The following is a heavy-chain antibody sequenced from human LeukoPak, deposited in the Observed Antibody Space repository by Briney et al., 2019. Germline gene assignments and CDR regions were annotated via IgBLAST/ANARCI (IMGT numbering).Heavy chain of an antibody. Sequence: VKPSETLSLTCTVSGDPINSYYWSWIRQPPGKGLEWIGHIYYSGSTNYNPSLQSRVTISIDTSKNQFSLKLSSVTAADTAVYYCARTAYARFFDLWGRGTLVTVSS. CDR1: GDPINSYY. V-gene: IGHV4-59*01. J-gene: IGHJ2*01. CDR3: ARTAYARFFDL. CDR2: IYYSGST. D-gene: IGHD2-21*01.